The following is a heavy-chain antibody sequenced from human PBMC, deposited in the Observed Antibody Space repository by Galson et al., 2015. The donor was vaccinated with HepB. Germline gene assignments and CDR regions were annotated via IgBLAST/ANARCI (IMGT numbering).Heavy chain of an antibody. CDR3: ARDPGLVREYYYGMDV. J-gene: IGHJ6*02. V-gene: IGHV3-66*01. D-gene: IGHD3-9*01. CDR2: IYSGGST. Sequence: SLRLSCAASGFTVSSNYMSWVRQAPGKGLEWVSVIYSGGSTYYADSVKGRFTISRDNSKNTLYLQMNSLRAEDTAVYYCARDPGLVREYYYGMDVWGQGTTVTVSS. CDR1: GFTVSSNY.